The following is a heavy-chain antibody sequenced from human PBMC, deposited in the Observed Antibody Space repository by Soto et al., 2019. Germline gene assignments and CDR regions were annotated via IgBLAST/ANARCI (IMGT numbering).Heavy chain of an antibody. Sequence: QVQLVQSGAEVKRPGASVKVSCKASGYSFTSTGISWVLQAPGQGPEWMGWTSTFNGEAKYAHKLQGRVTMTTDTSTTTAYMELRSLTSDDTAVYYCARDLDGSGSYFTDYWGQGTLVTVAS. CDR1: GYSFTSTG. CDR2: TSTFNGEA. V-gene: IGHV1-18*01. CDR3: ARDLDGSGSYFTDY. J-gene: IGHJ4*02. D-gene: IGHD3-10*01.